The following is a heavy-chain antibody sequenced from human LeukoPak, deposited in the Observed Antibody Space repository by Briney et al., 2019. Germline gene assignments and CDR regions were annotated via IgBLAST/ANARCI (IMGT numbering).Heavy chain of an antibody. Sequence: PGESLKISCKGSGYSFTSYWIGWVRQMPGKGLERMGIIYPGDSDTRYSPSFQGQGTISADKSISTAYLQWSSLKASDTAMYYCARSLWFREFPMDYWGQGTLVTVSS. J-gene: IGHJ4*02. CDR3: ARSLWFREFPMDY. D-gene: IGHD3-10*01. CDR1: GYSFTSYW. CDR2: IYPGDSDT. V-gene: IGHV5-51*01.